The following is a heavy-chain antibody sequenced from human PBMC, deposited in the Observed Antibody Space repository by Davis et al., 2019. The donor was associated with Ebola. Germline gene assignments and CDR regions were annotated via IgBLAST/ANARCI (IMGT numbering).Heavy chain of an antibody. Sequence: PGGSLRLSCAASGFTFSKHWMAWVRQVPGKGLVWVARIDGDGNNPHYADSVKGRFTISRDNAKNTLYLQMNSLRADDSAVYYCHSYDTTGYGNAPMDVWGAGTTVTVSS. J-gene: IGHJ6*04. D-gene: IGHD3-22*01. CDR2: IDGDGNNP. V-gene: IGHV3-74*01. CDR1: GFTFSKHW. CDR3: HSYDTTGYGNAPMDV.